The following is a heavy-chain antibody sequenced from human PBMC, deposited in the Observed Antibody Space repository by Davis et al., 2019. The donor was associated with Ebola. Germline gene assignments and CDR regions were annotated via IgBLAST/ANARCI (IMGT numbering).Heavy chain of an antibody. CDR3: ACYVLG. D-gene: IGHD2-8*01. J-gene: IGHJ4*02. CDR1: GLTFRNNW. Sequence: PVGFLRLSSTYSGLTFRNNWSSWVRQVPGKGLVWVSSINTDGTTTTYADSVKGRFTISRDNAKNTLYLQMNSLRVEDKAVYYCACYVLGWGQGTLVTVSS. CDR2: INTDGTTT. V-gene: IGHV3-74*01.